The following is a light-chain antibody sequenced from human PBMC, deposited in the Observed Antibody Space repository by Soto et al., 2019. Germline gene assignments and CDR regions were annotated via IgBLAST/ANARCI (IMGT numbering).Light chain of an antibody. CDR3: QHYNNWPPET. CDR1: QSVGTY. J-gene: IGKJ1*01. Sequence: EIVLTQSPATLTLPPGERATLSCRASQSVGTYVSWFQQKPGHPPRLLISGASNRAAGIPARFSGSGSVTEFTLTISGLQSEDFAVYYCQHYNNWPPETFGQGTKVDIK. CDR2: GAS. V-gene: IGKV3D-15*01.